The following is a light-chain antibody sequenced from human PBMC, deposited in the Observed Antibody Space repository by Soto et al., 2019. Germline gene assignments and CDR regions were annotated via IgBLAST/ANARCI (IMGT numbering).Light chain of an antibody. Sequence: QSVLTQPRSVSGSPGHSVTISCTGTSSDVGGYNYVSWYQQHPGKAPKVMIYDVSKRPSGVPDRFSGSKSGNTASLTISGLQAEDEADYYCCSYAGSPYVFGNGTKVTVL. CDR3: CSYAGSPYV. J-gene: IGLJ1*01. CDR1: SSDVGGYNY. CDR2: DVS. V-gene: IGLV2-11*01.